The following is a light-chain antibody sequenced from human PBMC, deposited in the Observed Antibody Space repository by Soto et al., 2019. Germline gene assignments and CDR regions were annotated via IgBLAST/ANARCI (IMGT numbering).Light chain of an antibody. CDR1: KLGDKY. CDR2: QDN. Sequence: SYELTQPPSVSVSPGQTASLTCSGDKLGDKYVCWYQQKPGQSPVLVIYQDNKRPSGIPERFSGSNSGNTATLTISGTQALDEADYFCQAWDNYTVVFGGGTKLTVL. V-gene: IGLV3-1*01. CDR3: QAWDNYTVV. J-gene: IGLJ2*01.